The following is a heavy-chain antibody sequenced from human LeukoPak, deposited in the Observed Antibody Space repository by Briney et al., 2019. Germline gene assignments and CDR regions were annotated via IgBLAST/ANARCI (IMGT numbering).Heavy chain of an antibody. Sequence: ASVKVSCKASGYSFTTYYMHWVRQAPGQGLEWMGIINPTGGVTAYAQKFQGRVTVTRDTSTSTVYIALSSLRSEDTAVYYCARSSPPAYYDFWNGYLDYWGQGTLVTVSP. CDR2: INPTGGVT. V-gene: IGHV1-46*01. J-gene: IGHJ4*02. D-gene: IGHD3-3*01. CDR1: GYSFTTYY. CDR3: ARSSPPAYYDFWNGYLDY.